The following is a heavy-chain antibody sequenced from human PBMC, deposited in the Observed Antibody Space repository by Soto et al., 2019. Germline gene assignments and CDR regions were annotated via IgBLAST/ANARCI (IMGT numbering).Heavy chain of an antibody. CDR2: IYYSGST. J-gene: IGHJ4*02. D-gene: IGHD6-6*01. CDR1: GGSISSYY. CDR3: ARYSSSDFGS. Sequence: SETLSLTCTVSGGSISSYYWSWIRQPPGKGLEWIGYIYYSGSTNYNPSLKSRVTISVDTSKNQFSLKLSSVTAADTAVYYCARYSSSDFGSWGQGTLVTVSS. V-gene: IGHV4-59*01.